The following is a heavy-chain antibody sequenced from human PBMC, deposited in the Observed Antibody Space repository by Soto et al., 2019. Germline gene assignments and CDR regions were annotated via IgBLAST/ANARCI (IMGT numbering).Heavy chain of an antibody. J-gene: IGHJ4*02. CDR3: AKDREGRDTASDY. V-gene: IGHV3-73*02. Sequence: EVQLVESGGGLVQPGGSLKLSCAASGFSFSGSAVHWVRQASGKGLEWVGRIRSKGNNYATAYAASVEGRFTVSRDDSKNTLYLQMNSLRAEDTAVYYCAKDREGRDTASDYWGQGTLVTVSS. CDR2: IRSKGNNYAT. CDR1: GFSFSGSA. D-gene: IGHD5-18*01.